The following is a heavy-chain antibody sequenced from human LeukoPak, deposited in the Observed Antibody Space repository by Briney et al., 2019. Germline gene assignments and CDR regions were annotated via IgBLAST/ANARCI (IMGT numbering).Heavy chain of an antibody. Sequence: PSETLSLTCTVSGGSISSSIYFWAWIRQPPGKGLGGIVSIYYSGATYYNPSLKSRVTISIDTSKNQFSLKLSTVTAADTAVYYCATPYSGGYHGLDIWGQGTMVTVSS. D-gene: IGHD1-26*01. J-gene: IGHJ3*02. V-gene: IGHV4-39*01. CDR1: GGSISSSIYF. CDR2: IYYSGAT. CDR3: ATPYSGGYHGLDI.